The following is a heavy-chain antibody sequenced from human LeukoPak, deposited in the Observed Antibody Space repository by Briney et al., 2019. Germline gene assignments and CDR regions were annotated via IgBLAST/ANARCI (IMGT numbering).Heavy chain of an antibody. Sequence: GESLRLSCAASGFTFSDYSMNWVRQAPGKGLEWVSYIDGSGDTIYYADSVKGRFTISRDNAKNSLDLQMDSLRDEDTAVYYCSRRFDCWGQGTLVTVSS. CDR1: GFTFSDYS. J-gene: IGHJ4*02. V-gene: IGHV3-48*02. CDR3: SRRFDC. CDR2: IDGSGDTI.